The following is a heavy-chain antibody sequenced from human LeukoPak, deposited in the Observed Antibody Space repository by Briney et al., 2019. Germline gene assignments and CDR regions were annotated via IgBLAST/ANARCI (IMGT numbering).Heavy chain of an antibody. CDR2: ISGSGAST. D-gene: IGHD5-18*01. V-gene: IGHV3-23*01. Sequence: GGSLRLSCAASGFTFSTYAVTWVRQAPGKGLEWVSAISGSGASTYYADSVKGRFTISRDNSKNTLYLQMKSLRAEDTAVNYCAKDRAIHLVPYYLVPDIWGQGTMVTVSS. CDR3: AKDRAIHLVPYYLVPDI. CDR1: GFTFSTYA. J-gene: IGHJ3*02.